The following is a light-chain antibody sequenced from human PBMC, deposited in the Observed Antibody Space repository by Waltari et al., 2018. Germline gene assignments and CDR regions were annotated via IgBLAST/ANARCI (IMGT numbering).Light chain of an antibody. Sequence: EIVLTQSPGTLFLSPGERATLSCRASKSVASNYLAWYQQKPGQAPRLLMYTASSRASGIPDRFSGSGSGTDFTLTISRLEPEDFAVYYCQQYGTSPLTFGGGTRVDLK. V-gene: IGKV3-20*01. CDR2: TAS. CDR3: QQYGTSPLT. CDR1: KSVASNY. J-gene: IGKJ4*01.